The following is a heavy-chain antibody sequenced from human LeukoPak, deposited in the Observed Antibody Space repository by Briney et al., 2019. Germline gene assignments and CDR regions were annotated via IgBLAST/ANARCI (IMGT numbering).Heavy chain of an antibody. CDR3: ASSIGGAASSNWFAA. CDR1: GFTVSDNY. CDR2: VYNSDTT. V-gene: IGHV3-53*01. D-gene: IGHD3-22*01. J-gene: IGHJ5*02. Sequence: RGSLRLSCAASGFTVSDNYVTWVRQAPGKGLEWVSIVYNSDTTSSADSVKGRFTISRDNAENTVYLQMTSLRLEDTAVYYCASSIGGAASSNWFAAWGQGTLVTVSS.